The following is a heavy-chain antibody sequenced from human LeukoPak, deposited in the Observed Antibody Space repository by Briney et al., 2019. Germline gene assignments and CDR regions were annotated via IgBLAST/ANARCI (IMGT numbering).Heavy chain of an antibody. J-gene: IGHJ4*02. CDR3: AKLSTIFGVTNPFDY. CDR2: IRDSGVTT. V-gene: IGHV3-23*01. Sequence: GGSLRLPCAASGFTFGSFAMSWVRQAPGKGLEWVSTIRDSGVTTYYADFVKGRFTISRDNSKNTLYLQMNSLRAEDTAVYYCAKLSTIFGVTNPFDYWGQGTLVTVSS. D-gene: IGHD3-3*01. CDR1: GFTFGSFA.